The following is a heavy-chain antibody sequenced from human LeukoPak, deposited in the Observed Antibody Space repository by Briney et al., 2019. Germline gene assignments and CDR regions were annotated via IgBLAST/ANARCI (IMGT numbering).Heavy chain of an antibody. D-gene: IGHD2-8*01. CDR3: ARDSGVSNPYDY. Sequence: SETLSLTCTVSGGSISSSSYYWGWIRQPPGKGLEWIGSIYYSGSTYYNPSLKSRVTISVDTSKNQFFLKLSSVTAADTAVYYCARDSGVSNPYDYWGQGTLVTVSS. V-gene: IGHV4-39*07. J-gene: IGHJ4*02. CDR1: GGSISSSSYY. CDR2: IYYSGST.